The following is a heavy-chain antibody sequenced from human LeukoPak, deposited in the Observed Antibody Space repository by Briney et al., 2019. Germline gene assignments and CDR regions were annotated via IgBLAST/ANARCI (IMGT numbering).Heavy chain of an antibody. J-gene: IGHJ6*02. CDR2: IYYSGST. V-gene: IGHV4-61*08. CDR3: ARTKRPYYYYYGMDV. CDR1: GASITSGGYS. Sequence: SETLSLTCTVSGASITSGGYSWSWIRQPPGKGLEWIGYIYYSGSTNYNPSLKSRVTISVDTSKNQFSLKLSSVTAADTAVYYCARTKRPYYYYYGMDVWGQGTTVTVSS.